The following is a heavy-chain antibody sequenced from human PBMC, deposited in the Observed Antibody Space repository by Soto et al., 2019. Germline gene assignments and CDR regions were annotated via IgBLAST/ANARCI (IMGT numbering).Heavy chain of an antibody. Sequence: ASVKVSCKASGYTFTGYYMHWVRQAPGQGLERMGWINPNSGGTNYAQKFQGRVTMTRDTSISTAYMELSGLRSDDTAVYYCARVPYGVTQRQTYYFDYWGQGTLVTVSS. CDR3: ARVPYGVTQRQTYYFDY. V-gene: IGHV1-2*02. CDR2: INPNSGGT. D-gene: IGHD3-10*01. J-gene: IGHJ4*02. CDR1: GYTFTGYY.